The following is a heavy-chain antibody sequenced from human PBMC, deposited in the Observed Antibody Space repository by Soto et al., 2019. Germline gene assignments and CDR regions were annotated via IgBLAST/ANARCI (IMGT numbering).Heavy chain of an antibody. D-gene: IGHD6-19*01. J-gene: IGHJ6*02. CDR3: ARGLLSSSGAYYYGMDV. Sequence: PSETLSLTCTVSGGSISSYYWSWIRQPPGKGLEWIGYIYYSGTTNYNPSLKSRVTISVDTSKNQFSLKLSSVTAADTAVYYCARGLLSSSGAYYYGMDVWGQGTTVTVSS. V-gene: IGHV4-59*01. CDR2: IYYSGTT. CDR1: GGSISSYY.